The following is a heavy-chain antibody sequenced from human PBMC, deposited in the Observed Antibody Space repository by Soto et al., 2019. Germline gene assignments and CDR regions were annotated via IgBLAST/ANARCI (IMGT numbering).Heavy chain of an antibody. CDR1: GFSLSTSGMC. V-gene: IGHV2-70*01. D-gene: IGHD2-8*02. CDR2: IDWVDDK. J-gene: IGHJ3*02. Sequence: SGPTLVKPTQTLTLTCTFSGFSLSTSGMCVSWIRQPPGKALEWLALIDWVDDKYYSTSLKTRLTISKDTSKNRAVLTTTNMDPVDTATYHRVRKSGLGAFDIWGQGTMVTVSS. CDR3: VRKSGLGAFDI.